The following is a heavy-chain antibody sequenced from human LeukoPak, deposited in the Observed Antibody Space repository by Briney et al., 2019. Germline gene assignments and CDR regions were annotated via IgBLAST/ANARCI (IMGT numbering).Heavy chain of an antibody. D-gene: IGHD2-2*01. V-gene: IGHV4-59*01. J-gene: IGHJ6*03. CDR2: IYYSGST. CDR1: GGSISSYY. Sequence: SETLSLTCTVSGGSISSYYWSWIRQPPGKGLEWIGYIYYSGSTNYNPSLKSRVTISVDTSKNQFSLKLSSVTAADTAVYYCARVRGYCNSTSCFSPEYYYYYYYMDVWGKGTTVTVSS. CDR3: ARVRGYCNSTSCFSPEYYYYYYYMDV.